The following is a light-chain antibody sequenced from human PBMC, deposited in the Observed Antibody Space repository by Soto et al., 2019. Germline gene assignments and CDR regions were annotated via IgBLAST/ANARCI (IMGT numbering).Light chain of an antibody. V-gene: IGLV1-40*01. CDR2: GNS. CDR1: SSKIGAGYD. Sequence: QSALTQPPSVSGAPGQRVTISCTGSSSKIGAGYDVHWYQQLPGTAPKLLIYGNSKRPSGVPDRFSGSKTGTSASLAITGLQAEDEADYYCQSYDSSLSGWVFGGGTKLTVL. J-gene: IGLJ3*02. CDR3: QSYDSSLSGWV.